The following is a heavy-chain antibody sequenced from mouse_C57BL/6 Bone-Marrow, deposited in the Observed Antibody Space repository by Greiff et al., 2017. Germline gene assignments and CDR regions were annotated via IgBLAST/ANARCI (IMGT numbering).Heavy chain of an antibody. CDR1: GFTFSSYG. CDR3: ARHRLEQYYFDY. CDR2: ISSGGSYT. D-gene: IGHD4-1*01. Sequence: EVQVVESGGDLVKPGGSLKLSCAASGFTFSSYGMSWVRQTPDKRLEWVATISSGGSYTYYPDSVNGRFTISRDNAKNTLYLQMSSLKAEDTAMYYCARHRLEQYYFDYWGQGTTLTVSS. J-gene: IGHJ2*01. V-gene: IGHV5-6*01.